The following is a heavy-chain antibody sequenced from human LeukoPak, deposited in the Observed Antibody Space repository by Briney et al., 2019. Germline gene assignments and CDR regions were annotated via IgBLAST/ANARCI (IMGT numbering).Heavy chain of an antibody. Sequence: GGSLRLSCAASGFTFSSYAMSWVRQAPGKGLEWVSAISGSGGSTYYTDSVKGRFTISRDNSKNTLYLQMNSLRAEDTAVYYCARDPQESGDLPPTGDYWGQGTLVTVSS. J-gene: IGHJ4*02. CDR1: GFTFSSYA. CDR3: ARDPQESGDLPPTGDY. CDR2: ISGSGGST. V-gene: IGHV3-23*01. D-gene: IGHD4-17*01.